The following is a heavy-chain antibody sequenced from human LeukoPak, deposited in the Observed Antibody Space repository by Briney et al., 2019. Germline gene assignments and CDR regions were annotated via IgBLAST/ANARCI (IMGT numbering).Heavy chain of an antibody. D-gene: IGHD1-26*01. Sequence: SETLSLTCTVSGGSISSGSYYWSWIRQPAGKGLEWIGRICTSGSTNYNPSLKSRVTISVDTSKNQFSLKLSSVTAADTAVYYCARAHSGSYFDHWGQGTLVTVSS. CDR1: GGSISSGSYY. CDR3: ARAHSGSYFDH. J-gene: IGHJ4*02. CDR2: ICTSGST. V-gene: IGHV4-61*02.